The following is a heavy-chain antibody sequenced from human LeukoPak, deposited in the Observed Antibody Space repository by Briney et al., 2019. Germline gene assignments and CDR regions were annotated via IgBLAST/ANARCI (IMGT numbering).Heavy chain of an antibody. CDR3: AKDTLSRYCSGGSCPPSYYYYGMDV. J-gene: IGHJ6*02. CDR2: ISWNSGSI. D-gene: IGHD2-15*01. CDR1: GFTFDDYA. Sequence: GGSLRLSCAASGFTFDDYAMHWVRQAPGKGLEWVSGISWNSGSIGYADSVKGRFTISRDNAKNSPYLQMNSLRAEDTALYYCAKDTLSRYCSGGSCPPSYYYYGMDVWGQGTTVTVSS. V-gene: IGHV3-9*01.